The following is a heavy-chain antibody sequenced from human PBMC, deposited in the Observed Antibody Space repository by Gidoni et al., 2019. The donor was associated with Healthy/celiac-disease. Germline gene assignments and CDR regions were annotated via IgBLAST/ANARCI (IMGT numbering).Heavy chain of an antibody. CDR1: GGSISSSSYY. Sequence: QLQLQESGPGLVKPSETLSLTCTVSGGSISSSSYYWGWIRQPPGKGLEWIGSIYYSGSIYYNLSLKSRVTISVDTSKHQFSLKLSSVTAADTAVYYCARVIGGIVVVRAFYIWGQGTMVTVSS. CDR2: IYYSGSI. D-gene: IGHD3-22*01. CDR3: ARVIGGIVVVRAFYI. J-gene: IGHJ3*02. V-gene: IGHV4-39*01.